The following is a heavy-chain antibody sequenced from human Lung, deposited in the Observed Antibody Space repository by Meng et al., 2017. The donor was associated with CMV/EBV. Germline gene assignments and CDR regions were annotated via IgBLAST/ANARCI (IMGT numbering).Heavy chain of an antibody. J-gene: IGHJ6*02. CDR1: GGSISSYY. Sequence: GSLRLSCTVSGGSISSYYWSWIRQPPGKGLEWIGYIYYSGSTNYNPSLKSRVTISVDTSKNQFSLKLSSVTAADTAVYYCARVGWDYYYYGMDVWGQGTTVTFSS. CDR3: ARVGWDYYYYGMDV. D-gene: IGHD2-15*01. V-gene: IGHV4-59*01. CDR2: IYYSGST.